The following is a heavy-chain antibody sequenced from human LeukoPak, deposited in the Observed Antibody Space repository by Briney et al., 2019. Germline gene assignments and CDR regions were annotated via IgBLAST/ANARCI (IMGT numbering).Heavy chain of an antibody. CDR1: GDSISSSHW. D-gene: IGHD2-15*01. Sequence: SETLSLTCAVSGDSISSSHWWSWVRQSPGKGLEWIGEIYHSGNTNYNPSLKSRVAISLDKSSNQFSLRLTSVTAADTAMYYCARGYCSGGSCYSYYYYNYMDVWGKGTTVTVSS. CDR2: IYHSGNT. CDR3: ARGYCSGGSCYSYYYYNYMDV. V-gene: IGHV4-4*02. J-gene: IGHJ6*03.